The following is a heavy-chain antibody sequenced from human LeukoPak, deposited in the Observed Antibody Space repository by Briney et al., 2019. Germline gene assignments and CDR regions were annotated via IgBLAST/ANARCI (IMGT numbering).Heavy chain of an antibody. V-gene: IGHV1-69*01. J-gene: IGHJ6*04. D-gene: IGHD2-2*01. CDR1: AGTFSSYA. CDR3: ARQGYCSSTSCYGGGYYYYGMDV. CDR2: IIPIFGTA. Sequence: SVKVSCKASAGTFSSYAISRVRQAPGQGLEWMGGIIPIFGTANYAQKFQGRVTITADESTSTAYMELSSLRSEDTAVYYCARQGYCSSTSCYGGGYYYYGMDVWGKGTTVTVSS.